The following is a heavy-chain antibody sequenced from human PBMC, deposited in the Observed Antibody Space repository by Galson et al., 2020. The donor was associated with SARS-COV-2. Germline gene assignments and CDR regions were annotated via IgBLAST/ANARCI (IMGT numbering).Heavy chain of an antibody. D-gene: IGHD3-22*01. CDR2: ISSSGSTI. V-gene: IGHV3-48*03. J-gene: IGHJ4*02. CDR1: GFTFSSYE. CDR3: ARGGLRDSSGYPLY. Sequence: SCAASGFTFSSYEMNWVRQAPGKGLEWVSYISSSGSTIYYADSVKGRFTISRDNAKNSLYLQMNSLRAEDTAVYYCARGGLRDSSGYPLYWGQGTLVTVSS.